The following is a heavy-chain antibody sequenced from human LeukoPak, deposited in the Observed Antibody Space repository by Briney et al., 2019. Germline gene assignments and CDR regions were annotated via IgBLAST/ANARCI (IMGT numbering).Heavy chain of an antibody. CDR2: VSGSGGST. CDR1: GFSFSIYA. Sequence: GGSLRPSCAASGFSFSIYAVSWVRQVPGTGPEWVSAVSGSGGSTYYADSVKGRFTTSRDNSKNTLHLQMDSLRAEDTAVYYCAKVLNGIMIAFGGVIIDYWGQGTQVTVSS. V-gene: IGHV3-23*01. CDR3: AKVLNGIMIAFGGVIIDY. J-gene: IGHJ4*02. D-gene: IGHD3-16*02.